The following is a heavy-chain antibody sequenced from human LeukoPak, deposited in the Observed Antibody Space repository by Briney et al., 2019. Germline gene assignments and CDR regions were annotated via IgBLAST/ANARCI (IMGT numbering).Heavy chain of an antibody. D-gene: IGHD6-13*01. CDR3: ARDPGYTDSSSWYVFDY. Sequence: GGSLRLSCAASGFTFSSYSMNWVRQAPGKGLEWVSSISSSCSYIYHADSVKGRFTISRDNAKNSLYLQMNSLRAEDTAVYYCARDPGYTDSSSWYVFDYWGQGTLVTVSS. CDR2: ISSSCSYI. J-gene: IGHJ4*02. CDR1: GFTFSSYS. V-gene: IGHV3-21*01.